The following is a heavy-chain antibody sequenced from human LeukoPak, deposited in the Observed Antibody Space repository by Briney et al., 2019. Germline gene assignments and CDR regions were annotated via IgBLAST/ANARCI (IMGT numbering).Heavy chain of an antibody. CDR3: ARVVGITMVRGVMALGY. D-gene: IGHD3-10*01. CDR1: GFTFSSYG. CDR2: IWYDGSNK. Sequence: PGGSLRLSCAASGFTFSSYGMHWVRQAPGKGLEWVAVIWYDGSNKYYADSVKGRFTISRDNSKNTLYLQMNSLRAEDTAVYYCARVVGITMVRGVMALGYWGQGTLVTVSS. J-gene: IGHJ4*02. V-gene: IGHV3-33*01.